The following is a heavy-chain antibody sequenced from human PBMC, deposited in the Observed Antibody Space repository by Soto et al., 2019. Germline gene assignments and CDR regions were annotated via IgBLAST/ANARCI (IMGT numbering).Heavy chain of an antibody. D-gene: IGHD2-2*02. CDR3: AREREPDIVVVPAAIHPYYYGMDV. CDR2: ISSSSSYI. CDR1: GFTFSSYS. J-gene: IGHJ6*02. Sequence: GSLRLSCAASGFTFSSYSMNWVRQAPGKGLEWVSSISSSSSYIYYADSVKGRFTISRDNAKNSLYLQMNSLRAEDTAVYYCAREREPDIVVVPAAIHPYYYGMDVWGQGTTVTVSS. V-gene: IGHV3-21*01.